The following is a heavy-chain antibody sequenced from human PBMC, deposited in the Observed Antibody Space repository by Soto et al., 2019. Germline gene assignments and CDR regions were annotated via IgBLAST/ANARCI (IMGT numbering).Heavy chain of an antibody. J-gene: IGHJ4*02. CDR3: ARIPSHDYGGNDQPIDN. Sequence: SETLSLTCTVSGGSISSSSYYWGWIRQPPGKGLEWIGSIYYSGSTYYNPSLKSRVTISVDTSKNQFSLKLSSVTAADTAVYYCARIPSHDYGGNDQPIDNWGQGTLVTVSS. CDR2: IYYSGST. V-gene: IGHV4-39*01. CDR1: GGSISSSSYY. D-gene: IGHD4-17*01.